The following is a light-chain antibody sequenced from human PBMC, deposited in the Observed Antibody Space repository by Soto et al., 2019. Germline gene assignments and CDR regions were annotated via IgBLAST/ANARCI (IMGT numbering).Light chain of an antibody. CDR3: QQYNYGPPYT. CDR2: GAS. CDR1: QSVSSN. V-gene: IGKV3-15*01. Sequence: EIVMTQSPATLSVSPGERATLSCRASQSVSSNLAWYQQKPGQAPRLLIYGASTRATGIPARFSGSGSGTEFTPTIRGLQSKVFSVYYCQQYNYGPPYTFGRGTKREIK. J-gene: IGKJ2*01.